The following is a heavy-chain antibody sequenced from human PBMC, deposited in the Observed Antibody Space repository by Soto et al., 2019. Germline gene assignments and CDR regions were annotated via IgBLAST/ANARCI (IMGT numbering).Heavy chain of an antibody. CDR1: GGSISSSSYY. CDR2: IYYSGST. Sequence: QLQLQESGPGLVKPSETLSLTCTVSGGSISSSSYYWGWIRQPPRKGLEWIGSIYYSGSTYYNPSLKSRVTISVDTSKTQFSLKLSSVPAADTVVYYCAGNRVAYGYFDLWGRGPLFTVSS. J-gene: IGHJ2*01. V-gene: IGHV4-39*01. CDR3: AGNRVAYGYFDL.